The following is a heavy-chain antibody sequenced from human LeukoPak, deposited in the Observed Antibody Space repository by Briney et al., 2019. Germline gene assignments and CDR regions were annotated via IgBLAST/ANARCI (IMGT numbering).Heavy chain of an antibody. Sequence: GGSLRLSCAASGFTFSSYWMSWVRQAPGKGLEWVANIKQDGSEKYYVDSVKGRFTISRDNAKNSLYLQMNSLRAEDTAVYYCARDKWIQLWLLRVDAFDIWGQGTMVTVSS. J-gene: IGHJ3*02. CDR3: ARDKWIQLWLLRVDAFDI. CDR2: IKQDGSEK. V-gene: IGHV3-7*01. D-gene: IGHD5-18*01. CDR1: GFTFSSYW.